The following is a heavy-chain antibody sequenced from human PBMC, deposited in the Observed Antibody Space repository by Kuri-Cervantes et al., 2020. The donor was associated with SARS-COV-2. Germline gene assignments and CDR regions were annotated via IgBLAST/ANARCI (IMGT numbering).Heavy chain of an antibody. J-gene: IGHJ4*02. CDR3: AREGYYYGSGSYYPIDY. CDR1: GGSISSYY. D-gene: IGHD3-10*01. V-gene: IGHV4-59*12. Sequence: GSLRLSCTVSGGSISSYYWSWIRQPPGKGLEWIGYIYYSGSTNYNPSLKSRVTISVDTSKNQFSLKLSSVTAADTAVYYCAREGYYYGSGSYYPIDYWGQGTLVTVSS. CDR2: IYYSGST.